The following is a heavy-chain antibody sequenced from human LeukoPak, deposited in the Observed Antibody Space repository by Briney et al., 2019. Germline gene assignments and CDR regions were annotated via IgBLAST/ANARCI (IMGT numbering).Heavy chain of an antibody. D-gene: IGHD6-13*01. CDR1: GFVFNSYA. CDR2: ISYDGSNK. J-gene: IGHJ4*02. CDR3: AKDLRGITAGLDY. V-gene: IGHV3-30-3*01. Sequence: GRSLRLSCAASGFVFNSYAIHWVRQAPGKGLEWVAIISYDGSNKYYADSVKGRYTISRDNSKNTLYLQMNSLRAEDTAVYYCAKDLRGITAGLDYWGQGTLVTVSS.